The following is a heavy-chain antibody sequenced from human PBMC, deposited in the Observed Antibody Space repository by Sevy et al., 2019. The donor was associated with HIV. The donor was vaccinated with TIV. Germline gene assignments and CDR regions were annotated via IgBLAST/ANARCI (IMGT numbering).Heavy chain of an antibody. V-gene: IGHV3-23*01. Sequence: GGCLRLSCAVSGFTVNTYAMSCVRQAPGKGLEWVAVINNSGGSTDYADSVRGRFSISRDNPNVYLEMNSLRVEDTAVYYCVKERVAHISSWYYFDYWGQGTSVTVSS. CDR3: VKERVAHISSWYYFDY. CDR1: GFTVNTYA. CDR2: INNSGGST. J-gene: IGHJ4*02. D-gene: IGHD6-13*01.